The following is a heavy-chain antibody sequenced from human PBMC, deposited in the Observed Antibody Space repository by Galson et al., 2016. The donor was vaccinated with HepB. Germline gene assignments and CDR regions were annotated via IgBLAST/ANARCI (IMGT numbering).Heavy chain of an antibody. D-gene: IGHD1-1*01. CDR1: GFTFSSYV. CDR2: IWHDGNNK. J-gene: IGHJ5*02. Sequence: SLRLSCAASGFTFSSYVMHWVRQAPGKGLEWVATIWHDGNNKYYADSVKGRFAISRDNSKNTLYLQMNSLRAEDTAVYYCARWATLQGFNWFDPWGQGTLVTVSS. V-gene: IGHV3-33*01. CDR3: ARWATLQGFNWFDP.